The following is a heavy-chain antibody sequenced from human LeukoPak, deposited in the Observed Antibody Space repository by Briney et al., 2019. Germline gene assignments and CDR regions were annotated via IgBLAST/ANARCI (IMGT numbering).Heavy chain of an antibody. V-gene: IGHV3-74*01. CDR3: ARGPPWYFDL. D-gene: IGHD6-25*01. CDR2: INGDGSST. CDR1: GFTFSSYW. Sequence: GGSLRLSCAASGFTFSSYWMHWVRQAPGKGLVWVARINGDGSSTSSADSVKGRFTICRDNGKNTLYLQMNSLTAEDTAVYYCARGPPWYFDLWGRGTLVTVSS. J-gene: IGHJ2*01.